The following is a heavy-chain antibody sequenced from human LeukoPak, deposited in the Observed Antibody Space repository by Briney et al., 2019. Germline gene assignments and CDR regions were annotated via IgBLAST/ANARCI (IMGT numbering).Heavy chain of an antibody. Sequence: GRSLRLSCAASGFTFSSYAMHWVRQAPGKGLEWVAVISYDGSNKYYADSVKGRFTISRDNSKNTLYLQMNSLRAEDTAVYYCARDGAAGDYPTYYFDYRGQGTLVTVSS. J-gene: IGHJ4*02. V-gene: IGHV3-30*04. CDR2: ISYDGSNK. CDR3: ARDGAAGDYPTYYFDY. CDR1: GFTFSSYA. D-gene: IGHD4-17*01.